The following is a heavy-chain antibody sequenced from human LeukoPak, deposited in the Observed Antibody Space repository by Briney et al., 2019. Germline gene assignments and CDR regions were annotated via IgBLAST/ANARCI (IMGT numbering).Heavy chain of an antibody. CDR3: ARKWGVPAAKRVGGYYMDV. J-gene: IGHJ6*03. Sequence: SETLSLTCTVSGGSISSGGYYWSWIRQPPGKGLEWIGYIYHSGSTYYNPSLKSRVTISVDRSKNQFSLKLSSVTAADTAVYYCARKWGVPAAKRVGGYYMDVWGKGTTVTVSS. V-gene: IGHV4-30-2*01. D-gene: IGHD2-2*01. CDR2: IYHSGST. CDR1: GGSISSGGYY.